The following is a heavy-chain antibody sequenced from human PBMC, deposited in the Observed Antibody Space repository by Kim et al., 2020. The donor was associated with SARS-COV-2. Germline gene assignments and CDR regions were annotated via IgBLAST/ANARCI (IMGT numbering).Heavy chain of an antibody. CDR2: IHQSGSS. J-gene: IGHJ6*03. Sequence: SETLSLTCAVYGGSFSGYYWSWVRQPPGKGLEWIGEIHQSGSSNYNPPLKSRVSISTDTSKNQFSLRLNSVTAADTAVYYCARGPYYGGSVTSYYMDVWGKGITVTVSS. CDR3: ARGPYYGGSVTSYYMDV. CDR1: GGSFSGYY. D-gene: IGHD3-10*01. V-gene: IGHV4-34*01.